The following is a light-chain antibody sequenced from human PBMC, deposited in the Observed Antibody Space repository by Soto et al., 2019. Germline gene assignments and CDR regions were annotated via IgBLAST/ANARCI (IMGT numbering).Light chain of an antibody. Sequence: EIVMPQSPAHLSVSPGERATLSCRASQSVSSNLAWYQQKPGQGPRLLIYGASTRATSIPARFSGSGSGTEFTLTINSLQSEDFAVYYCQQYNKWPPYTFGQGTKLEIK. CDR2: GAS. V-gene: IGKV3-15*01. J-gene: IGKJ2*01. CDR3: QQYNKWPPYT. CDR1: QSVSSN.